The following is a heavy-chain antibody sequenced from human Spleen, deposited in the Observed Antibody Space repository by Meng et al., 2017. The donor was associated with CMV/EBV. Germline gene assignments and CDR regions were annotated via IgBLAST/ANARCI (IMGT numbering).Heavy chain of an antibody. CDR3: ARVPIVVVPAAIPWFDP. CDR2: INHSGST. D-gene: IGHD2-15*01. J-gene: IGHJ5*02. V-gene: IGHV4-34*01. Sequence: SETLSLTCAVYGGSFSGYYWSWIRQPPGKGLEWIGEINHSGSTNYNPSLKSRVTISVDTSKNQFSLKLSSVTAADTAVYYCARVPIVVVPAAIPWFDPWGQGILVTVSS. CDR1: GGSFSGYY.